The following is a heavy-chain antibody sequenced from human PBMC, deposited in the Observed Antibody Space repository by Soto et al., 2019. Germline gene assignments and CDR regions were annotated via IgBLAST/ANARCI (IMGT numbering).Heavy chain of an antibody. J-gene: IGHJ4*02. CDR3: ARGAYYFDY. CDR1: GGSISSSSYY. CDR2: IYYSGST. Sequence: KTSETLSLTCTVSGGSISSSSYYWGWIRQPPGKGLEWIGSIYYSGSTYYNPSLKSRVTISVDTSKNQFSLKLSSVTAADTAVYYCARGAYYFDYWGQGTMVTVYS. V-gene: IGHV4-39*01.